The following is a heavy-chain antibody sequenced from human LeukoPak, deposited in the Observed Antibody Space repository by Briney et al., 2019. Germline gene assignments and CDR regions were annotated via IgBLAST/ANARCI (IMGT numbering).Heavy chain of an antibody. CDR2: INPNSGGT. CDR3: ARSPLYDSSGYYDY. J-gene: IGHJ4*02. V-gene: IGHV1-2*02. CDR1: GYTFTGYY. Sequence: GASVKVSCKASGYTFTGYYMHWVRQAPGQGLEWMGWINPNSGGTNYAQKFQGRVTMTRDTSISTAYMELSRLRSDDTAVYYCARSPLYDSSGYYDYWGQGTLVTVSS. D-gene: IGHD3-22*01.